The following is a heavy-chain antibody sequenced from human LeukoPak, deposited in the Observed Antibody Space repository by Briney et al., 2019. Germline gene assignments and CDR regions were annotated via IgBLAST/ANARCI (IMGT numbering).Heavy chain of an antibody. CDR3: ASHDGGVTPQYFDY. CDR2: IIPLFGAP. D-gene: IGHD3-16*01. Sequence: ASVKVSCKASGYTFTSYDINWVRQAPGQGLEWMGGIIPLFGAPNYAQKFQGRITITADESTSTAYMQLSRLRSEDTAVYYCASHDGGVTPQYFDYWSQGTLVTVSS. CDR1: GYTFTSYD. J-gene: IGHJ4*02. V-gene: IGHV1-69*13.